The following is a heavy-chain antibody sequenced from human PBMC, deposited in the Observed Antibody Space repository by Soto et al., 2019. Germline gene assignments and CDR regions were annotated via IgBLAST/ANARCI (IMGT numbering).Heavy chain of an antibody. CDR3: ARGTMYCSSTSCYVLDAFDI. D-gene: IGHD2-2*01. CDR1: GFTVSSNY. V-gene: IGHV3-66*01. CDR2: IYSGGST. J-gene: IGHJ3*02. Sequence: GGSLRLSCAASGFTVSSNYRSWVRQAPGKGLEWVSVIYSGGSTYYADSVKGRFTISRDNSKNTLYLQMNSLRAEDTAVYYCARGTMYCSSTSCYVLDAFDIWGQGTMVTVSS.